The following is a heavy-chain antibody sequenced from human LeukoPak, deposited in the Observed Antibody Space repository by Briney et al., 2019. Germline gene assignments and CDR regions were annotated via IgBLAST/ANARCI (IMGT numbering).Heavy chain of an antibody. CDR1: GFTFSTYG. Sequence: GGSLRLSCAASGFTFSTYGMSWVRQAPGKGLEWVSAISGNGGSTYYADSVKGRFTISRDNAKNSLYLQMNSLRAEDTALYYCARASGYSGYAAYYYYMDVWGKGTTVTVSS. CDR3: ARASGYSGYAAYYYYMDV. CDR2: ISGNGGST. V-gene: IGHV3-23*01. J-gene: IGHJ6*03. D-gene: IGHD5-12*01.